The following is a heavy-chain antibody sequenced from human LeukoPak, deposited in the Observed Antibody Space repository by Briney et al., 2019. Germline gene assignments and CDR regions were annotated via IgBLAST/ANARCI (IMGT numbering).Heavy chain of an antibody. Sequence: SETLSLTCTVSGYSISSGYYWGWIRQPPGKGLEWIGSIYHSGSTYYNPSLKSRVTISVDTSKNQFSLKLSPVTAADTAVYYCARDKGPSTVTTDGFDYWGQGTLVTVSS. D-gene: IGHD4-17*01. CDR2: IYHSGST. V-gene: IGHV4-38-2*02. CDR3: ARDKGPSTVTTDGFDY. J-gene: IGHJ4*02. CDR1: GYSISSGYY.